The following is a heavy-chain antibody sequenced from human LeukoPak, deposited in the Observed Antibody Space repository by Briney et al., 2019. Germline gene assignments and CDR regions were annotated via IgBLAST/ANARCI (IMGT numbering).Heavy chain of an antibody. Sequence: GGSLRLSCAASGCTFSNYWTHWVRQVPGKGLVWVSRIKSDGSVPKYADSVRGRFTISRDNAKNTLYLQMNSLRAEDTAVYYCARDRRAADTDFDSWGQGTLVTVSS. CDR3: ARDRRAADTDFDS. D-gene: IGHD6-13*01. V-gene: IGHV3-74*03. CDR1: GCTFSNYW. CDR2: IKSDGSVP. J-gene: IGHJ4*02.